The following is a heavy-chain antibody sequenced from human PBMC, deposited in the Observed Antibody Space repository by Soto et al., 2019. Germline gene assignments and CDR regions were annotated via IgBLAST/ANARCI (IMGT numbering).Heavy chain of an antibody. J-gene: IGHJ4*02. CDR3: ARASYDILLWYDC. CDR1: GYTFTSCY. Sequence: GASVKVSCKAAGYTFTSCYMQWVRPAPGQGLEWMGILTPSGGSTSYAQKFQGRVSMTRDTSTSTVSMELSSLRSEDTAAYYWARASYDILLWYDCWSQGALVTDSS. V-gene: IGHV1-46*01. CDR2: LTPSGGST. D-gene: IGHD3-9*01.